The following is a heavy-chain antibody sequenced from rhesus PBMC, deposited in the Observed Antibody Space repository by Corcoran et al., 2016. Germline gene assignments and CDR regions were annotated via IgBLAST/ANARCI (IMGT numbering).Heavy chain of an antibody. CDR2: IQGNRADH. V-gene: IGHV4-80*01. CDR1: GGSFSRYG. D-gene: IGHD1-44*01. Sequence: QVQLQESGPGLVRPSETLSLTCAVSGGSFSRYGGSWIRQPAGEGLEWIGEIQGNRADHDYNPSLKSRVTSAQDASKTQFSLKLSSVTAADTAVYYCASDLHDYWGQGVLVAVSS. J-gene: IGHJ4*01. CDR3: ASDLHDY.